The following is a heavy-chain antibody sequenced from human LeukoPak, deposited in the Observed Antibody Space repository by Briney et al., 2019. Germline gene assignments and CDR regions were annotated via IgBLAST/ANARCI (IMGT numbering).Heavy chain of an antibody. D-gene: IGHD5-12*01. Sequence: GGSLRLSCVASEFIFSDYWMCWVRQAPGKGLEWVSRINSDGSSITYADSVKGRFTISRDNAKNTLYLQMNSLRVEDTAVYYCAREGRVSGYDFDCWGQGTLVTVSS. J-gene: IGHJ4*02. V-gene: IGHV3-74*03. CDR3: AREGRVSGYDFDC. CDR2: INSDGSSI. CDR1: EFIFSDYW.